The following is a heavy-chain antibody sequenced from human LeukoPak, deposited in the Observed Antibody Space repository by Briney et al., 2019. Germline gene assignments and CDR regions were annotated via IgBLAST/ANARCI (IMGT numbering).Heavy chain of an antibody. J-gene: IGHJ6*03. D-gene: IGHD5-18*01. Sequence: PGGSLRLSCAASGFTFHDYAMHWVRQAPGKGLEWVSGISWNSGIIGYADSVKGRFTISRDNAKNSLYLQMNSLRAEDTAVYYCARDRRYSYGGHYYYMDVWGKGTTVTVSS. CDR2: ISWNSGII. V-gene: IGHV3-9*01. CDR1: GFTFHDYA. CDR3: ARDRRYSYGGHYYYMDV.